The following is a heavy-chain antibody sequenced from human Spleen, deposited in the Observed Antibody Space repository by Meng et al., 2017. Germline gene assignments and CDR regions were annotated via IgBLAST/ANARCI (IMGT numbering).Heavy chain of an antibody. CDR2: INADTGDT. Sequence: QVQAGAGLENPGGSVKVLSNAAGYTITANYLHRVRQAAGQGLEWMGHINADTGDTLYAQKFQGRVSMTGETSISTAYVELSGLRSDDTAVYYCARDENISLGKLFGDYWGQGTLVTVSS. CDR3: ARDENISLGKLFGDY. D-gene: IGHD2-21*01. J-gene: IGHJ4*02. CDR1: GYTITANY. V-gene: IGHV1-2*06.